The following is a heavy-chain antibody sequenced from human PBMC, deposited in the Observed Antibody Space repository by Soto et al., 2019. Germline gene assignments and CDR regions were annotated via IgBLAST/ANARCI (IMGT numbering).Heavy chain of an antibody. CDR3: FGINDAVDI. D-gene: IGHD3-16*01. CDR1: GFTFSSYA. Sequence: GGSLRLSCAASGFTFSSYAMSWVRQAPGKGLEWVSAISGSGGSTYYADSVKGRFTISRDNSKNTLYLQMNSLRDEDRAVYYCFGINDAVDIWGQGTMVTVSS. V-gene: IGHV3-23*01. J-gene: IGHJ3*02. CDR2: ISGSGGST.